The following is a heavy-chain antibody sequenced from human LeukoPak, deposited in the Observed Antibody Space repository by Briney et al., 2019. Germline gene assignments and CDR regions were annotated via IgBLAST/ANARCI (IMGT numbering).Heavy chain of an antibody. D-gene: IGHD3-22*01. V-gene: IGHV3-23*01. J-gene: IGHJ4*02. Sequence: GGSLRLSCAASGFTFSSYAMSWVRQAPGKGLEWVSAISGSGGSTYYADSVKGRFTISRDNSKNMLYLQMNSLRAEDTAVYYCAKEGYYYDSSGYYYTPYYFDYWGQGTLVTVSS. CDR3: AKEGYYYDSSGYYYTPYYFDY. CDR1: GFTFSSYA. CDR2: ISGSGGST.